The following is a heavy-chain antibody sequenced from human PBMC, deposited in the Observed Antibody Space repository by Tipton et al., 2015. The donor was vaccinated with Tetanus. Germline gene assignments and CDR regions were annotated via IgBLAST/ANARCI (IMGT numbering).Heavy chain of an antibody. Sequence: SLRLSCAASGFTFTRYAMHWVRQAPGKGLEWVAVITFDGSTKYYADSVKGRFTLSRDNSKNTLYLQMNSLRAEDTAVYYCAKEVTDITAAGIGAFDMWGQGTMVTVSS. CDR1: GFTFTRYA. D-gene: IGHD6-13*01. J-gene: IGHJ3*02. CDR2: ITFDGSTK. V-gene: IGHV3-30-3*01. CDR3: AKEVTDITAAGIGAFDM.